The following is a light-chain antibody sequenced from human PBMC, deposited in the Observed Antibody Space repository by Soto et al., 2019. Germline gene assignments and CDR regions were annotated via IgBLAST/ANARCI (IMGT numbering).Light chain of an antibody. CDR1: QSVSSSY. CDR3: QQYGSSRGWT. CDR2: GAP. V-gene: IGKV3-20*01. Sequence: EIVLRQSPGTLSLSPGERATPSCRASQSVSSSYLAWYQQKPGQAPRLLLYGAPRRATGIPDRFSGSGSGTDFTLTISILEPEDFAVYYCQQYGSSRGWTFGQGTK. J-gene: IGKJ1*01.